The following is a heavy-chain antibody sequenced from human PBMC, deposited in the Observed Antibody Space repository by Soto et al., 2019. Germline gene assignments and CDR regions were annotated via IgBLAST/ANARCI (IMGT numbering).Heavy chain of an antibody. CDR2: LIPMFGIA. J-gene: IGHJ6*02. CDR1: GGTFSRYS. V-gene: IGHV1-69*08. Sequence: QVQLVQSGAAVKKPGSSVKVSCKASGGTFSRYSITWVRQAPGHGLEWIGRLIPMFGIASYAQKFQGRVTITAEESTSTAYMELSSLRSDDTAVYYCAREDRDRETGLVPAAIDGIDVWGQGTTVTVAS. CDR3: AREDRDRETGLVPAAIDGIDV. D-gene: IGHD2-2*01.